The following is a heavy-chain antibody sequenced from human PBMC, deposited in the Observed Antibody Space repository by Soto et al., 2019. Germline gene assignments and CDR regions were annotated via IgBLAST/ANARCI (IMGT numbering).Heavy chain of an antibody. D-gene: IGHD2-2*01. CDR1: GGTFSSYA. CDR2: IIPIFGTA. Sequence: ASVKVSCKASGGTFSSYAISWVRQAPGQGLEWMGGIIPIFGTANYAQKFQGRVTITADESTSTAYMELSSLRSEDTAVYYCARDCSSTSFYAGDIVATKRKSYYYYGMDVWGQGTTVTVSS. V-gene: IGHV1-69*13. J-gene: IGHJ6*02. CDR3: ARDCSSTSFYAGDIVATKRKSYYYYGMDV.